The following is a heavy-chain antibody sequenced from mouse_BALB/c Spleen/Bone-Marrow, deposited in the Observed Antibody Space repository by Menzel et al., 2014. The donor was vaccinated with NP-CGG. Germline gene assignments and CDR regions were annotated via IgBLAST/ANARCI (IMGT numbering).Heavy chain of an antibody. Sequence: QVQLQQPGAELAKPGASVKMSCKASGYTFTSYWMHWVKQRPGQGLEWIGYINPSTGYTDYNQKFNDKATLTADKSSSTAYMQLSSLTSKDSAVCYCARGNPLYAMDYWGQGTSVTVSS. CDR1: GYTFTSYW. D-gene: IGHD2-1*01. CDR3: ARGNPLYAMDY. V-gene: IGHV1-7*01. CDR2: INPSTGYT. J-gene: IGHJ4*01.